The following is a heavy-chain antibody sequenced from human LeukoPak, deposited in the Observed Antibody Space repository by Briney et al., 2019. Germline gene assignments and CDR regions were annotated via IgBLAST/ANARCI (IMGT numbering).Heavy chain of an antibody. Sequence: SETLSLTCPVSGGSISSYYWSWIRQPPGKGLEWIGYIYYSGSTNYNPSLKSRVTISVDTSKNQFSLKLSSVTAADTAVYYCARGSYYDFWSGYYTGPGYFDYWGQGTLVTVSS. CDR2: IYYSGST. CDR3: ARGSYYDFWSGYYTGPGYFDY. V-gene: IGHV4-59*01. CDR1: GGSISSYY. D-gene: IGHD3-3*01. J-gene: IGHJ4*02.